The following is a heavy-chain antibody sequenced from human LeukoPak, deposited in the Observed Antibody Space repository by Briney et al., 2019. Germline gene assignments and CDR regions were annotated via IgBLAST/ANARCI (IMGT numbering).Heavy chain of an antibody. D-gene: IGHD1-14*01. CDR1: GYTFTSYG. CDR2: ISAYNGNT. V-gene: IGHV1-18*01. Sequence: GASVKVSCKASGYTFTSYGISWVRQAPGQGLEWMGWISAYNGNTNYAQKLQGRVTMTTDTSTSTAYMELRSLRSDDTAVYYCARVSAETGPDDYYYYYMDVWGKGTTVTVSS. CDR3: ARVSAETGPDDYYYYYMDV. J-gene: IGHJ6*03.